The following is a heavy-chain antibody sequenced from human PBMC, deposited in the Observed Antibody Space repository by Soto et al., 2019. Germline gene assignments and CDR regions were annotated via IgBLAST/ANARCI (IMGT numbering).Heavy chain of an antibody. J-gene: IGHJ4*02. Sequence: QITLNESGPALVKPTQTLTLTCTFSGFSLNTRDVGVGWIRQPPGKALEWLGAVYWDDEKTYSPSLKSRLTITQDTPKNQVVLRMTKMDPVDTATYYCAHCRGGVASFWGQGTLVTVSS. V-gene: IGHV2-5*02. D-gene: IGHD3-16*01. CDR1: GFSLNTRDVG. CDR2: VYWDDEK. CDR3: AHCRGGVASF.